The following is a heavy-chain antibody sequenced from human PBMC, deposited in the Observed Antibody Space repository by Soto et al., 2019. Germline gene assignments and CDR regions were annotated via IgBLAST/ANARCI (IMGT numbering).Heavy chain of an antibody. J-gene: IGHJ5*02. V-gene: IGHV1-69*01. CDR2: IIPIFGTA. Sequence: QVPLVQSGAEVKKPGSSVKVSCKASGGTFSNYLISWVRQAPGQGLEWMGGIIPIFGTANYAQKFQDRVTITADESTSTAYMELSSLRSEDTAVYYCARARYRGGSGNFWVSWFDPWGQGTLVTVSS. CDR1: GGTFSNYL. CDR3: ARARYRGGSGNFWVSWFDP. D-gene: IGHD3-10*01.